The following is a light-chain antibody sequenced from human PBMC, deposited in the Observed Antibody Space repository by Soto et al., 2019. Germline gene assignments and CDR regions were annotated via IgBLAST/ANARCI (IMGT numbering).Light chain of an antibody. CDR2: DVS. CDR1: SSDVGDFNY. CDR3: SSYTSSRTLYV. V-gene: IGLV2-14*01. Sequence: QPALTQDASVSGSPGQAITISCTGTSSDVGDFNYVSWYQQHPGKAPKLIIYDVSNRPSGVSNRFSGSKSGNTASLTISGLQADDEADYYCSSYTSSRTLYVFGTGTKVTVL. J-gene: IGLJ1*01.